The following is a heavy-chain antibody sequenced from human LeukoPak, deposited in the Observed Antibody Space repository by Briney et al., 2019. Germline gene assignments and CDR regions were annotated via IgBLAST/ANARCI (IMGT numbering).Heavy chain of an antibody. CDR1: GYSFTNYW. V-gene: IGHV5-51*01. CDR3: ARLYCSSTSCHDRETTYYYYYMDV. Sequence: GESLKISCKGSGYSFTNYWIGWVRQMPGKGLEWMGIIYPDDSDTRYSPSFQGQVTISADKSINTAYLQWSSLKASDTAMYYCARLYCSSTSCHDRETTYYYYYMDVWGKGTTVTISS. D-gene: IGHD2-2*01. CDR2: IYPDDSDT. J-gene: IGHJ6*03.